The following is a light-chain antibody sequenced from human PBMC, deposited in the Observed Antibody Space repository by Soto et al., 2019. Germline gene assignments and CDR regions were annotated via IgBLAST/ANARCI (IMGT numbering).Light chain of an antibody. CDR2: GAS. V-gene: IGKV3-20*01. Sequence: EIVLTQSPGTLSLSPGERATLSCRASQSVSSSYLAWYQQKPGQAPRLLIYGASGRATGIPDRFSGSGSGTDFPVTISRLEPEDFAVYYCQQYGSSPPVTFGQGTRLAIK. J-gene: IGKJ5*01. CDR3: QQYGSSPPVT. CDR1: QSVSSSY.